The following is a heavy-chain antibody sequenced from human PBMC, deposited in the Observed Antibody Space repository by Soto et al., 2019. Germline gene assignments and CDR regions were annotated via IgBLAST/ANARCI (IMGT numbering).Heavy chain of an antibody. Sequence: GGSLRLSCAASGFTFSGYNMNWVRQAPGKGLEWVSYISSSSSTIYYADSVRGRFTISRDNAKNSLNLQMNSLRAEDTAVYYCARVSPSLIAAAGVFDYWGQGTLVTVSS. CDR2: ISSSSSTI. CDR1: GFTFSGYN. CDR3: ARVSPSLIAAAGVFDY. J-gene: IGHJ4*02. D-gene: IGHD6-13*01. V-gene: IGHV3-48*01.